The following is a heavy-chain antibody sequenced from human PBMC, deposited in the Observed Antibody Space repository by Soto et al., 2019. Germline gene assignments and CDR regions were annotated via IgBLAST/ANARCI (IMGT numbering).Heavy chain of an antibody. D-gene: IGHD6-19*01. CDR3: ARSPPISVAIRSAFDI. V-gene: IGHV4-59*01. Sequence: PSETLSLTCSGSGGSFNTDYWSWFRQPPGKGLEWIGYIYSSGSTTYSPSLKSRVSISVDTSRKQFSLRLRSVTAADTAVYYCARSPPISVAIRSAFDIWGQGTMVTVSS. J-gene: IGHJ3*02. CDR1: GGSFNTDY. CDR2: IYSSGST.